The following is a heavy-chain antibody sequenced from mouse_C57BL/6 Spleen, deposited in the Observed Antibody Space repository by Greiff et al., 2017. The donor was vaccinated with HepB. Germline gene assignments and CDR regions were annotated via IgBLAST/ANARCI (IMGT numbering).Heavy chain of an antibody. CDR3: ARTITTVVARDWYFDV. CDR2: IDPANGNT. D-gene: IGHD1-1*01. V-gene: IGHV14-3*01. J-gene: IGHJ1*03. Sequence: VQLQQSVAELVRPGASVKLSCTASGFNIKNTYMHWVKQRPEQGLEWIGRIDPANGNTKYAPKFQGKATITADTSSNTAYLQLSSLTSEDTAIYSCARTITTVVARDWYFDVWGTGTTVTVSS. CDR1: GFNIKNTY.